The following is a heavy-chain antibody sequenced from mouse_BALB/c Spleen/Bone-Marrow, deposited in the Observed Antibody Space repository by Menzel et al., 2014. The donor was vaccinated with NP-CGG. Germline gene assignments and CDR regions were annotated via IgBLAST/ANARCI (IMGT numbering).Heavy chain of an antibody. Sequence: SGAELVKPGASVKLSCTASGFNIKDTYMHWVKQRPEQGLEWIGRIDPANGNTKYDPKFQGKAIITANSSSTTAYLLISSLTSEDTAFYYGASYVCGYYFDYWGQGTTLTVSS. J-gene: IGHJ2*01. CDR2: IDPANGNT. CDR3: ASYVCGYYFDY. V-gene: IGHV14-3*02. CDR1: GFNIKDTY.